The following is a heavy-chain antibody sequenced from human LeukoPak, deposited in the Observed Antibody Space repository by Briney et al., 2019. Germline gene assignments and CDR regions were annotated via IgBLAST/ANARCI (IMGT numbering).Heavy chain of an antibody. CDR1: GYTFTSYA. CDR2: INTNTGNP. J-gene: IGHJ4*02. D-gene: IGHD6-19*01. Sequence: GASVKVSCKASGYTFTSYAMNWVRQAPGQGLEWMGWINTNTGNPTYAQGFTGRFVFSLDTSVSTAYLQISSLKAEDTAVYYCAREDSSGWRVDWGYFDYWGQGTLVTVSS. CDR3: AREDSSGWRVDWGYFDY. V-gene: IGHV7-4-1*02.